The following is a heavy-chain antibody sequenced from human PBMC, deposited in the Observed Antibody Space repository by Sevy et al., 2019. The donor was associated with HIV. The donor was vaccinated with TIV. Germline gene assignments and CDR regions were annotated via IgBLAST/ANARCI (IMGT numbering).Heavy chain of an antibody. J-gene: IGHJ6*02. CDR1: GYSFTNFD. D-gene: IGHD3-3*01. CDR2: MNPNNGNT. V-gene: IGHV1-8*01. Sequence: ASVKVSCKAAGYSFTNFDINWVRQATGQGLEWMGWMNPNNGNTHYAQKFQGRVTMTRSSSANTAYMELSSLTSEDTAIYYCGRARLDYEFWSGSYFSRAPWGYKYYAMDVWRQGTTVTVSS. CDR3: GRARLDYEFWSGSYFSRAPWGYKYYAMDV.